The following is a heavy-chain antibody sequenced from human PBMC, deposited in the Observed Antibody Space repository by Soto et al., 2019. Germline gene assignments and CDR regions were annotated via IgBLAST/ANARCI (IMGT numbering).Heavy chain of an antibody. CDR2: IKSKTDGGTT. J-gene: IGHJ4*02. V-gene: IGHV3-15*07. CDR1: GFTFSNAW. Sequence: GGSLRLSCAASGFTFSNAWMNWVRQAPGKGLEWVGRIKSKTDGGTTGYAAPVKGRFTISRDDSKNTLYLQMNSLKTEDTAVYYCTTDIEGLGYCTNGVCSQYYFDYWGQGTLVTVSS. D-gene: IGHD2-8*01. CDR3: TTDIEGLGYCTNGVCSQYYFDY.